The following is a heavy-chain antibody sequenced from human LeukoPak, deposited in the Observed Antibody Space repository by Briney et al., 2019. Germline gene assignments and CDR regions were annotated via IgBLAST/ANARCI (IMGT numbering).Heavy chain of an antibody. Sequence: GGSLRLSCAASGLIFSSYSMNWVRQAPGKGLEWVSSISSSSGYIYYADSVKGRFTISRDNAKNSLYLQMNSLRAEDTAVYFCARDGRSTTSCYDWGQGTLVTVSS. D-gene: IGHD2-2*01. CDR2: ISSSSGYI. J-gene: IGHJ4*02. CDR1: GLIFSSYS. V-gene: IGHV3-21*01. CDR3: ARDGRSTTSCYD.